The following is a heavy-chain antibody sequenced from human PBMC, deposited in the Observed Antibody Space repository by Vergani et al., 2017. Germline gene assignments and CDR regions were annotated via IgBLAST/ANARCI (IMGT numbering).Heavy chain of an antibody. J-gene: IGHJ4*02. CDR1: GFTFSNAW. CDR2: ISGSGGST. D-gene: IGHD2-21*01. V-gene: IGHV3-23*04. CDR3: ARVTGYYCGGDCYSSFHFDY. Sequence: VQLVESGGGLVKPGGSLRLSCAASGFTFSNAWMSWVRQAPGKGLEWVSAISGSGGSTYYADSVKGRFTISRDNSKNTLYLQMNSLRAEDTAVYYCARVTGYYCGGDCYSSFHFDYWGQGTLVTVSS.